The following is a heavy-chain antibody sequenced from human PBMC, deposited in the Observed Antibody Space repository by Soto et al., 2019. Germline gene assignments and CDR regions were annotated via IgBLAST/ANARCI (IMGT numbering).Heavy chain of an antibody. Sequence: PGGSLRLSCAASGFTFSDNYMDWVRQAPGKGLEWVGRIRNKANSYTTDYAASVKGRFTISRYDSKDSLYLQMNSLKTEDTAIYYCARDSGKGAYFDYWGHGTLVTVSS. CDR2: IRNKANSYTT. J-gene: IGHJ4*01. D-gene: IGHD1-26*01. CDR3: ARDSGKGAYFDY. CDR1: GFTFSDNY. V-gene: IGHV3-72*01.